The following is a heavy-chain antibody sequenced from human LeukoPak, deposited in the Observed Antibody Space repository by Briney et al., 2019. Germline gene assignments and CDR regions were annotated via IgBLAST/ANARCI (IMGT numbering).Heavy chain of an antibody. V-gene: IGHV1-2*02. Sequence: ASVKVSCKASGYTFTGHYMHWVRQAPGQGLEWMGWINPNSGGTNYAQKFQGRVTMTRDTSISTAYMELSRLRSDDTAVYYCASCYDFWSRDYYGMDVWGQGTTVTVSS. CDR3: ASCYDFWSRDYYGMDV. CDR1: GYTFTGHY. J-gene: IGHJ6*02. D-gene: IGHD3-3*01. CDR2: INPNSGGT.